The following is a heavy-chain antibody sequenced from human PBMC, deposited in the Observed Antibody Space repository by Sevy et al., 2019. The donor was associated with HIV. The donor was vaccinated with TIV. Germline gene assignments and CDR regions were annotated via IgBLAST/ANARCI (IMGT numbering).Heavy chain of an antibody. CDR1: GDSMTSFFY. J-gene: IGHJ4*02. CDR3: ARELYCGHYGY. D-gene: IGHD3-3*01. V-gene: IGHV4-38-2*02. Sequence: SETLSLTCVVSGDSMTSFFYWGWIRQSPGKGLEWIGSIYHTGTTYYNPSLKSRVTISIDTSQNQFSLRLRSVTAADTAVYYCARELYCGHYGYWGQGTLVTVSS. CDR2: IYHTGTT.